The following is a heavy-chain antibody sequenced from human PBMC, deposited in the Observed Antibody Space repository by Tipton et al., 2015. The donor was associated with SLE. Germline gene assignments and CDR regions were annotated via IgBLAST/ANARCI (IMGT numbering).Heavy chain of an antibody. Sequence: TLSLTCIVSGVSIGSSSYYCAWIRQPPGKGLEWIVTFYYTGSTYYNPSRKSLVTISVGTSTNQVSLRLTSVTAADTAVYYCTRQRGTAYYYYHMDVWGKGTTVTVSS. CDR1: GVSIGSSSYY. CDR2: FYYTGST. D-gene: IGHD3-16*01. CDR3: TRQRGTAYYYYHMDV. J-gene: IGHJ6*03. V-gene: IGHV4-39*01.